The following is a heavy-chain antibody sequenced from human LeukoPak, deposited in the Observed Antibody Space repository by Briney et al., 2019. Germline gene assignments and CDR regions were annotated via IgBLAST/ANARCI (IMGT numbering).Heavy chain of an antibody. CDR3: ARELLWFGELLPVLDY. Sequence: GASVKVSCKASGYTFTSYGISWVRQAPGQGLEWMGWISAYNGNTNYAQKLQGRVTMTTDTSTSTAYMELRSLRSDDTAVYYCARELLWFGELLPVLDYWGQGTLVTVSS. V-gene: IGHV1-18*01. J-gene: IGHJ4*02. CDR2: ISAYNGNT. D-gene: IGHD3-10*01. CDR1: GYTFTSYG.